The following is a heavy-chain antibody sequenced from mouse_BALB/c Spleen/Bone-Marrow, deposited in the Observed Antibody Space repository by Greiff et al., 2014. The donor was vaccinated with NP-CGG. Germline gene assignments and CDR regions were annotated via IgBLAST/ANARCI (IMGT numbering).Heavy chain of an antibody. J-gene: IGHJ4*01. V-gene: IGHV1-66*01. CDR1: GYSFTSYY. D-gene: IGHD2-1*01. Sequence: VKLVESGPELVKPGASVKISCEASGYSFTSYYIHWVKQRPGQGLEWIGWIFPGSGNIKYNEKFKGEATLMADTSSSTAYMRLSSLTSEDSAVYFCARRGNWGYAMDYWGQGTSVTVSS. CDR2: IFPGSGNI. CDR3: ARRGNWGYAMDY.